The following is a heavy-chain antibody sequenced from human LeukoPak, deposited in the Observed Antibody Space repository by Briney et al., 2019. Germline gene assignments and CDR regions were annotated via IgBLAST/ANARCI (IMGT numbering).Heavy chain of an antibody. V-gene: IGHV1-46*01. CDR3: ARLLNYYDSSGYYQDGYFDY. CDR1: GYTFTSYY. J-gene: IGHJ4*02. D-gene: IGHD3-22*01. Sequence: ASVKVSCKASGYTFTSYYMHWVRQAPGQGLEWMGIINPSGGSTSYAQKFQGRVTTTRDTSTSTVYMELSSLRSEDTAVYYCARLLNYYDSSGYYQDGYFDYWGQGTLVTVSS. CDR2: INPSGGST.